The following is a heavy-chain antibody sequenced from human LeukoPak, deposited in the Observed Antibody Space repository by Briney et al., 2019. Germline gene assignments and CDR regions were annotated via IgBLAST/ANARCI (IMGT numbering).Heavy chain of an antibody. V-gene: IGHV4-34*01. CDR3: ARGPRKLGYCSSTSCYNTWFDP. D-gene: IGHD2-2*02. CDR2: INHSGST. CDR1: GGSFSGYY. Sequence: PSETLSLTCAVYGGSFSGYYWSWIRQPPGKGLEWIGEINHSGSTNYNPSLKSRVTISVNTSKNQFSLKLSSVTAADTAVYYCARGPRKLGYCSSTSCYNTWFDPRGQGTLVTVSS. J-gene: IGHJ5*02.